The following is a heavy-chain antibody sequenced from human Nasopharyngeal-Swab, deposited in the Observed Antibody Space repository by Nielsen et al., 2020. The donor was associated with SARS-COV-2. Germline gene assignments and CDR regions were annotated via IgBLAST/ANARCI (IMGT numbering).Heavy chain of an antibody. Sequence: SETLSLTCTVSGVSITSQYWSWIRQPPGKGLEWIGYISHNSGTSYSPSLKSRVTMFMDTSKNQFSLRLRSVTAADTAVYYCAKEGATGWFDPWGLGTLVTVSS. V-gene: IGHV4-59*11. CDR3: AKEGATGWFDP. CDR2: ISHNSGT. J-gene: IGHJ5*02. CDR1: GVSITSQY.